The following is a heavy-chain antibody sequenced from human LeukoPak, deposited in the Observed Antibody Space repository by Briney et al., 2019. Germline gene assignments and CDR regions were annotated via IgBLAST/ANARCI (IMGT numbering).Heavy chain of an antibody. CDR2: INQDGSDK. V-gene: IGHV3-7*03. CDR3: ARDRSLGCDH. CDR1: GFTFTSYW. D-gene: IGHD1-26*01. Sequence: GGSLRLSCAASGFTFTSYWMTWVRQAPGKGLEWVANINQDGSDKYYVDSVKGRFTISRDNAKNSLYLQMKSLRVEDTAVYYCARDRSLGCDHWGQGTPVTVSS. J-gene: IGHJ4*01.